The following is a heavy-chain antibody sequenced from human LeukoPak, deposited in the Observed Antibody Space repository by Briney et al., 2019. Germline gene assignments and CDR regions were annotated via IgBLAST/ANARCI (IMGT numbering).Heavy chain of an antibody. V-gene: IGHV4-34*01. CDR3: ARGQLRPTLIWFGELLGWFDP. CDR2: IYSSGNT. D-gene: IGHD3-10*01. CDR1: GGSFSDYY. Sequence: SETLSLTCAVYGGSFSDYYWGWVRQSPGKGLEWIGNIYSSGNTYYNPSLKSRVTVSVDTSKNQFSLKLSSVTAADTAVYYCARGQLRPTLIWFGELLGWFDPWGQGTLVTVSS. J-gene: IGHJ5*02.